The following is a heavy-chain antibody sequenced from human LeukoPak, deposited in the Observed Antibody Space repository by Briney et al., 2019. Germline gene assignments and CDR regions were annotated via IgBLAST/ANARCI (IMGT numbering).Heavy chain of an antibody. V-gene: IGHV4-30-4*08. D-gene: IGHD6-19*01. CDR3: ARDIAVAGTGNWFDP. CDR1: GGSISSGDYY. J-gene: IGHJ5*02. Sequence: SETLSLTCTVSGGSISSGDYYWSWIRQPPGKGLEWIGYIYYSGSTYYNPSLKSRVTISVDTSKNQSSLKLSSVTAADTAVYYCARDIAVAGTGNWFDPWGQGTLVTVSS. CDR2: IYYSGST.